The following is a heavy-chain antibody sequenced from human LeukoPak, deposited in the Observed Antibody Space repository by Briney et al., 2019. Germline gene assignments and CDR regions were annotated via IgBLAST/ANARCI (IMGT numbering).Heavy chain of an antibody. D-gene: IGHD6-13*01. CDR3: ARGEEQLVAFDY. V-gene: IGHV3-33*01. Sequence: PGGSLRLSCAASGFTFSSYGMHWVRQAPGKGLEWVAVIWYDGSNKHYADSVKGRFTISRDNSKNTLYLQMNSLRAEDTAVYYCARGEEQLVAFDYWGQGTLVTVSS. CDR2: IWYDGSNK. CDR1: GFTFSSYG. J-gene: IGHJ4*02.